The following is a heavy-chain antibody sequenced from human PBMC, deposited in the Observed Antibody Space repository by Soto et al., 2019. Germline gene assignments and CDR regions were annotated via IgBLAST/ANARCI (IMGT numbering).Heavy chain of an antibody. Sequence: EVQLLESGGGLVQPGGSLRLSCAASGFIFSNYAMTWVRQAPGKGLEWVSSISGSGGSTYFADSVTGRFTISRDSSKNTLYLQMNNLRAEDTAVYYWVKGHVVYAKHWFDPWGQGTLVTVSS. D-gene: IGHD2-8*01. CDR1: GFIFSNYA. CDR2: ISGSGGST. J-gene: IGHJ5*02. CDR3: VKGHVVYAKHWFDP. V-gene: IGHV3-23*01.